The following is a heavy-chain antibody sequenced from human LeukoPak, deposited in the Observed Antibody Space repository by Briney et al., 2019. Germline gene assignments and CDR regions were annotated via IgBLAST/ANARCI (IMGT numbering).Heavy chain of an antibody. V-gene: IGHV1-69*13. J-gene: IGHJ4*02. Sequence: GASVKVSCKASGGTFSSYAISWVRQAPGQGLEWMGGIIPIFGTANYAQKFQGRVTITADESTSTAYMELSSLRSEDTAVYYCARDLYYDFWSDYTIDGYFDYWGQGTLVTVSS. CDR3: ARDLYYDFWSDYTIDGYFDY. D-gene: IGHD3-3*01. CDR2: IIPIFGTA. CDR1: GGTFSSYA.